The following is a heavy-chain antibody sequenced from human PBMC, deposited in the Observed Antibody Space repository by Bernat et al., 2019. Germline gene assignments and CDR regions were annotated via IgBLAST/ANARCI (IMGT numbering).Heavy chain of an antibody. D-gene: IGHD6-19*01. CDR1: GFTFSSYW. CDR3: AKVGGWYGGEYFQH. J-gene: IGHJ1*01. Sequence: EVQLVESGGGLVQPGGSLRLSCAASGFTFSSYWMHWVRQAPGKGLVWVSRINSDGSSTSYADSVKGRFTISRDNSKNTLYLQMNSLRAEDTAVYYCAKVGGWYGGEYFQHWGQGTLVTVSS. V-gene: IGHV3-74*01. CDR2: INSDGSST.